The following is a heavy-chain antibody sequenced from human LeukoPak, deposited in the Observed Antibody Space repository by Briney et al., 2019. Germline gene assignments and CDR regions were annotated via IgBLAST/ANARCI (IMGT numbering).Heavy chain of an antibody. V-gene: IGHV3-21*01. J-gene: IGHJ3*01. CDR3: ARGFRAFDF. CDR2: ISSTSTSI. CDR1: GFTFSSHT. Sequence: PGGSLRLSCAASGFTFSSHTMNWVRQAPGKGLEWVSSISSTSTSIYHADSVKGRFTISRDNTKNSLYLQVNSLRAEDTAVYYCARGFRAFDFWAQGTVVTVSS.